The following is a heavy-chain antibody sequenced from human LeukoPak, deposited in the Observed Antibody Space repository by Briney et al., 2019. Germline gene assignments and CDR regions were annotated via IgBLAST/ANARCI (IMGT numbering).Heavy chain of an antibody. CDR3: ARRDSYYDSSGYYYYFDY. CDR2: FDPEDGET. Sequence: ASVKVSCKVSGYTLTELSMHWVRQAPGKGLEWMGGFDPEDGETIYAQKFQGRVTMTEDTSTDTAYMELSSLRSEDTAVYYCARRDSYYDSSGYYYYFDYWGQGTLVTVSS. D-gene: IGHD3-22*01. V-gene: IGHV1-24*01. J-gene: IGHJ4*02. CDR1: GYTLTELS.